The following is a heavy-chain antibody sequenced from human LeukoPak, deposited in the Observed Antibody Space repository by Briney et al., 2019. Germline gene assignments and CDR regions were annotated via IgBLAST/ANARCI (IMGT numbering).Heavy chain of an antibody. D-gene: IGHD5-18*01. CDR1: GGSISSGGYY. J-gene: IGHJ3*02. V-gene: IGHV4-30-2*01. CDR3: ARYSSLDAFDI. Sequence: SETLSLTCTVSGGSISSGGYYWSWIRQPPGKGLEWIGYIYHSGSTYYNPSLKSRVTISVDGSKNQFSLKLSSVTAADTAMYYCARYSSLDAFDIWGQGTMVTVSS. CDR2: IYHSGST.